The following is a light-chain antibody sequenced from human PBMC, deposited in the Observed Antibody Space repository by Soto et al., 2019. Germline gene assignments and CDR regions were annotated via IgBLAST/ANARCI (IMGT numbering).Light chain of an antibody. CDR3: QQGS. V-gene: IGKV3-11*01. Sequence: EILLTQSPATLSLSPGERATLSCRASQSVSSYLAWYQQKPGQAPRLLIYDASNRATGIPARFSGSGSGTDFTLTISRLEPEDFAVYYCQQGSFGGGTKVDIK. J-gene: IGKJ4*01. CDR2: DAS. CDR1: QSVSSY.